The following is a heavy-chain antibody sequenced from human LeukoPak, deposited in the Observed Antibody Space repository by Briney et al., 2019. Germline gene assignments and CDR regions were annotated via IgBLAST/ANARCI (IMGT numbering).Heavy chain of an antibody. CDR2: IKQDGSEK. V-gene: IGHV3-7*01. J-gene: IGHJ4*02. Sequence: PGGSLRLSCAASGFTFSSYWMSWVRQAPGKGLEWVANIKQDGSEKYYVDSVNGRFTISRDNAKNSLYLQMNSLRAEDTAVYYCARLRTPYYFDYWGQGTLVTVSS. CDR3: ARLRTPYYFDY. CDR1: GFTFSSYW.